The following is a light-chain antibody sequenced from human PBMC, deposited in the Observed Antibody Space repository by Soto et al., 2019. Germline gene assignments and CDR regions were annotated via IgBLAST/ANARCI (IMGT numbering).Light chain of an antibody. J-gene: IGLJ3*02. CDR3: SSYTSSSTWV. CDR1: SSDVGGYNY. Sequence: QSALTQPASVSGSPGQSITISCTGTSSDVGGYNYVSWYQQHPGKAPKLRIYEVSNRPSGVSNRFSGSKSGNTASLTISGRQAEDEADYYCSSYTSSSTWVFGGGTQLTVL. CDR2: EVS. V-gene: IGLV2-14*01.